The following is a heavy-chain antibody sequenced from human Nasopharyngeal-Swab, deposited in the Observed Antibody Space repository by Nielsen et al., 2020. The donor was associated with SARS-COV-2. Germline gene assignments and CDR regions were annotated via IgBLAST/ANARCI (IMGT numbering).Heavy chain of an antibody. CDR2: ISTSGTTT. Sequence: LKISCVASGFPFSDYYMAWIRQAPGKGLEWVSYISTSGTTTDSADSVKGRFTISRDNAKNSLYLQMNSLRAEDTALYYCAKDMAYYYGMDVWGQGTAVTVSS. J-gene: IGHJ6*02. V-gene: IGHV3-11*01. CDR1: GFPFSDYY. D-gene: IGHD3-10*01. CDR3: AKDMAYYYGMDV.